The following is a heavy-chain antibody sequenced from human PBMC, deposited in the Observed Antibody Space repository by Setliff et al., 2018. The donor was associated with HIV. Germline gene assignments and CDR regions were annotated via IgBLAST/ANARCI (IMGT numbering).Heavy chain of an antibody. D-gene: IGHD3-10*01. V-gene: IGHV4-39*07. J-gene: IGHJ5*02. CDR2: IYDSGST. CDR1: GGSISSGTYY. Sequence: PSETLSLTCTVSGGSISSGTYYWGWLRQPPGKGLEWIGSIYDSGSTYYNPSLKSRITITVDTSKNQFSLKLRAVTAADTAVYYWARVGDYGSGGWFDPCGQGTRVTVS. CDR3: ARVGDYGSGGWFDP.